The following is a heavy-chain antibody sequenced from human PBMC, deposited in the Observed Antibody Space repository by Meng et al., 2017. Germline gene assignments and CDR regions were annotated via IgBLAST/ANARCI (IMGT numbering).Heavy chain of an antibody. V-gene: IGHV1-69*01. CDR2: IIPIFATA. CDR1: GGTFSSYA. D-gene: IGHD2-15*01. CDR3: AKEVDNWFDP. Sequence: QVEPGESGAGVKKPGSSVKVSCKASGGTFSSYAISWVRQAPGQGLEWMGGIIPIFATANYAQKFQGRVTITADESTSTAYMELSSLRSEDTAVYYCAKEVDNWFDPWGQGTLVTVSS. J-gene: IGHJ5*02.